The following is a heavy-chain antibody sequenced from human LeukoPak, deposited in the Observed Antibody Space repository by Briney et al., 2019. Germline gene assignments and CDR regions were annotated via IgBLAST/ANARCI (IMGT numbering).Heavy chain of an antibody. CDR1: GYSISSGYY. D-gene: IGHD4-11*01. CDR2: IDHTGTT. Sequence: SETLSLTCTVSGYSISSGYYWGWIRQPPGKGLEWIGYIDHTGTTNYNPSLNSRVTISRDTSKNHFSLQLSSVTAADTAVYFCARGRVSSSTWHSTYYYYFYMDVWGKGTTVTVSS. V-gene: IGHV4-61*03. CDR3: ARGRVSSSTWHSTYYYYFYMDV. J-gene: IGHJ6*03.